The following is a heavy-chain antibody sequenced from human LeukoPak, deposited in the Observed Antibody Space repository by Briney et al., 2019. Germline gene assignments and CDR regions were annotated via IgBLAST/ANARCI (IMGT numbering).Heavy chain of an antibody. Sequence: GGSLRLSCAASGFTFSDYYMSWIRQAPGKGLEWVSYISSSGSTIYYADSVKGRFTISRDNAKNSLYLQMNSLRAEDTAVYYCAREHVLLWFGESEDVWGQGTTVTVSS. CDR1: GFTFSDYY. CDR2: ISSSGSTI. J-gene: IGHJ6*02. V-gene: IGHV3-11*01. CDR3: AREHVLLWFGESEDV. D-gene: IGHD3-10*01.